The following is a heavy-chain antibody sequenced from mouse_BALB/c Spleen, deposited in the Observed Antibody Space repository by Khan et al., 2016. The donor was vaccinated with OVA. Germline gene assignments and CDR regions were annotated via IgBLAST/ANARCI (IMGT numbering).Heavy chain of an antibody. CDR2: INPTSGYT. CDR3: AGERIDY. CDR1: GYTFTSYW. Sequence: QVQLKQSGAELAKPGASVKMSCKASGYTFTSYWMHWIKQRPGQGLEWIGYINPTSGYTDYNQKFKDKATLTADKSSSTAYMQLSSLTSDDSAVYYCAGERIDYWGQGTALTVSS. V-gene: IGHV1-7*01. J-gene: IGHJ2*01.